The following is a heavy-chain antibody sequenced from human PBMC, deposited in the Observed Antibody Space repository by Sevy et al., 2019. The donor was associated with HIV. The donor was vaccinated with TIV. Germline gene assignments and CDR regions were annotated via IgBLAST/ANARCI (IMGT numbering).Heavy chain of an antibody. CDR2: FDPEDGKT. D-gene: IGHD3-22*01. V-gene: IGHV1-24*01. Sequence: ASVKVCCKVSGYTLTELSIHWVRQAPGKGLEWLVTFDPEDGKTIYAQNFQGRVTMTEDTSTDTTYMELSSLRSEDTAVYYCASTRDYYDSSGYYFDYWGQGTLVTVSS. CDR1: GYTLTELS. CDR3: ASTRDYYDSSGYYFDY. J-gene: IGHJ4*02.